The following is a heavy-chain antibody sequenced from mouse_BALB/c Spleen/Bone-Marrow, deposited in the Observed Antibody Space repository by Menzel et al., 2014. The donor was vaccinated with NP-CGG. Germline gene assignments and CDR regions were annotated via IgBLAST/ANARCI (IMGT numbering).Heavy chain of an antibody. CDR3: ASPYGNYDAMDY. D-gene: IGHD2-1*01. CDR2: INPSTGYT. Sequence: VKLMESGAELAKPGASVKMSCKASGYTFTSYWMHWVKQRPGQGLEWIGYINPSTGYTEYNQKFKDKATLTADKSSSTAYMQLSSLTSEDSAVYYCASPYGNYDAMDYWGQGTPGTSSS. J-gene: IGHJ4*01. V-gene: IGHV1-7*01. CDR1: GYTFTSYW.